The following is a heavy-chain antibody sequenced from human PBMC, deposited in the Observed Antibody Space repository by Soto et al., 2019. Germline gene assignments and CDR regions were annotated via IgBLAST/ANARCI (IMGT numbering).Heavy chain of an antibody. CDR2: ISGSGGST. D-gene: IGHD2-2*03. V-gene: IGHV3-23*01. Sequence: EVQLLESGGGLVQPGGSLRLSCAASGFTFSSYAMSWVRQAPGKGLEWVSGISGSGGSTYYADSVKGRFTISRDNSKNTLYLQMNSLRAEDTAVYYCAKVGYCRDTSCAYHYNYYGLDVWGQGTTVTVSS. J-gene: IGHJ6*02. CDR3: AKVGYCRDTSCAYHYNYYGLDV. CDR1: GFTFSSYA.